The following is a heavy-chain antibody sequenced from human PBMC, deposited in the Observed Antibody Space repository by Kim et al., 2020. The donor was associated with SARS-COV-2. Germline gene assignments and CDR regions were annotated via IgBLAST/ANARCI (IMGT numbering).Heavy chain of an antibody. Sequence: GGSLRLSCAASGFTFSSYAMHWVRQAPGKGLEWVAVISYDGSNKYYADSVKGRFTISRDNSKNTLYLQMNSLRAEDTAVYYCARGDGYSGYDRPGAYWGQGTLVTVSS. CDR2: ISYDGSNK. CDR3: ARGDGYSGYDRPGAY. CDR1: GFTFSSYA. J-gene: IGHJ4*02. D-gene: IGHD5-12*01. V-gene: IGHV3-30*04.